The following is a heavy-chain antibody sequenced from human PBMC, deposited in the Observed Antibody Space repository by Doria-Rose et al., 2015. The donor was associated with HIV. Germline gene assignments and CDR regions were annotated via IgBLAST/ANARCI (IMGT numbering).Heavy chain of an antibody. CDR2: IDHSGST. CDR1: GGSFSGYY. J-gene: IGHJ6*02. Sequence: QVQLQQWDAGLVKPSETLSLTCAVFGGSFSGYYWSWIRQPPGKGLEWIGEIDHSGSTNYKTSLKSRDTISLDTSKNLFSLKPSSVTAADTAVYYCARGLLRGGWNDVDYYYGMDVWGQGTTVTVSS. D-gene: IGHD1-1*01. CDR3: ARGLLRGGWNDVDYYYGMDV. V-gene: IGHV4-34*01.